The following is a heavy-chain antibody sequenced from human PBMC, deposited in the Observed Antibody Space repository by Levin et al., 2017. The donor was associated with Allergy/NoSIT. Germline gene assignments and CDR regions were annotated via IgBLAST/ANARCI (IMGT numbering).Heavy chain of an antibody. Sequence: LRLSCAVSGGSISSGGYSWSWIRQPPGKGLEWIGYIYHSGSTYYNPSLKSRVTISVDRSKNQFSLKLSSVTAADTAVYYCARATTVTAYWYFDLWGRGTLVTVSS. CDR1: GGSISSGGYS. J-gene: IGHJ2*01. CDR3: ARATTVTAYWYFDL. V-gene: IGHV4-30-2*01. CDR2: IYHSGST. D-gene: IGHD4-17*01.